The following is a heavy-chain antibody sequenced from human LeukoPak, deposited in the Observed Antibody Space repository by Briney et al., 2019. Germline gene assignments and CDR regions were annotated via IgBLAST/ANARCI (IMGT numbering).Heavy chain of an antibody. V-gene: IGHV4-4*02. D-gene: IGHD4-17*01. Sequence: SGTLSLTCAVSGGSISSSNWWSWVRPPPGKGLEWIGEIYHSGSTNYNPSLKSRVTISVDKSKNQFSLKLSSVTAADTAVYYCARGETTVTTCAFDIWGQGTMVTVSS. CDR2: IYHSGST. CDR1: GGSISSSNW. J-gene: IGHJ3*02. CDR3: ARGETTVTTCAFDI.